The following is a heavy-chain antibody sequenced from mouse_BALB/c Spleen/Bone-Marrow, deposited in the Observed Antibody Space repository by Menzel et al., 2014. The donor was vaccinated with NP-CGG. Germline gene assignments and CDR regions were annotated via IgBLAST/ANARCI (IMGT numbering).Heavy chain of an antibody. J-gene: IGHJ2*02. D-gene: IGHD1-1*01. CDR1: GYTLTHSW. Sequence: QLQLQESGAEVVKPGASVMGSCKVPGYTLTHSWMLGVKPRPRQGLEWIGEIEPSVSYTNFNHDFKGMVTLTVDKSSSIAYMQLSSLSSEDSAVYNCVRGKTTVVSDYWRQGTSLTVSS. V-gene: IGHV1-69*02. CDR2: IEPSVSYT. CDR3: VRGKTTVVSDY.